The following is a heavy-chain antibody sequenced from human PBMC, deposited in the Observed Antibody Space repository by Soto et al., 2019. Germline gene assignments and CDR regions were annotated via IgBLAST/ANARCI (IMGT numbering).Heavy chain of an antibody. CDR3: AAYSHKGS. V-gene: IGHV3-66*01. CDR1: GFTVSNNY. J-gene: IGHJ5*02. Sequence: EEQLVESGGDLVQPGGSLRLSCAASGFTVSNNYMSWVRQAPGKGLEWVSLIYSGGSTYYADSVKGRFTISRDSSKNTLYLQMNSLRAEATAMYYCAAYSHKGSWGQGTLVTVSS. D-gene: IGHD3-16*01. CDR2: IYSGGST.